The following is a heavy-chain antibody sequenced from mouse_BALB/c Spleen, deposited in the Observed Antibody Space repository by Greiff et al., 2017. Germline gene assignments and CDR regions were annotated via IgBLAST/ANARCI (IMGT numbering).Heavy chain of an antibody. D-gene: IGHD1-1*01. J-gene: IGHJ4*01. V-gene: IGHV1-5*01. CDR1: GYTFTSYW. Sequence: EVQLQQSGTVLARPGASVKMSCKASGYTFTSYWMHWVKQRPGQGLEWIGAIYPGNSDTSYNQKFKGKAKLTAVTSTSTAYMELSSLTNEDSAVYYCTRYYYGSSYESAMDYWGQGTSVTVSS. CDR3: TRYYYGSSYESAMDY. CDR2: IYPGNSDT.